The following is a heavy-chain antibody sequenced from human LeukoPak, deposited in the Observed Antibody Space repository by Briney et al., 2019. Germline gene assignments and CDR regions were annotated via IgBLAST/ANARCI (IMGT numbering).Heavy chain of an antibody. CDR2: IYYSGST. Sequence: TPSETLSLTCTVSGGSISSSSYYWGWLRQPPGKGLEWIGSIYYSGSTYYNPSLKSRVTISVDTSKNQFSLKLSSVTAADTAVYYCARPDSSGYYFFVYWGQGTLVTVSS. CDR3: ARPDSSGYYFFVY. J-gene: IGHJ4*02. CDR1: GGSISSSSYY. D-gene: IGHD3-22*01. V-gene: IGHV4-39*01.